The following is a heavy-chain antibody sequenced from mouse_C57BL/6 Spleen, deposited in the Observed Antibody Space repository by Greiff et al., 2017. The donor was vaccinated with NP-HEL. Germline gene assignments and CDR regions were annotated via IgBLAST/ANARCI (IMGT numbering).Heavy chain of an antibody. J-gene: IGHJ2*01. V-gene: IGHV5-4*01. CDR2: ISDGGSYT. D-gene: IGHD2-1*01. CDR1: GFTFSSYA. CDR3: ARDRDYGNYIYYFDY. Sequence: EVQRVESGGGLVKPGGSLKLSCAASGFTFSSYAMSWVRQTPEKRLEWVATISDGGSYTYYPDNVKGRFTISRDNAKNNLYLQMSHLKSEDTAMYYCARDRDYGNYIYYFDYWGQGTTLTVSS.